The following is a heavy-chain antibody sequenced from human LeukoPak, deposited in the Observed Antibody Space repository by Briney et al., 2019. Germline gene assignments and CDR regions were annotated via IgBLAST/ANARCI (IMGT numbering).Heavy chain of an antibody. D-gene: IGHD5-12*01. CDR1: GGSISSYY. CDR3: ARQGYSGYDRVNMGYFDY. V-gene: IGHV4-4*09. CDR2: IYTSGST. J-gene: IGHJ4*02. Sequence: SETLSLTCTVSGGSISSYYWSWIRQPPGKGLEWIGYIYTSGSTNYNPSFKSRVTISVDTSKDQFSLKLSSVTAADTAVYYCARQGYSGYDRVNMGYFDYWGQGTLVTVSS.